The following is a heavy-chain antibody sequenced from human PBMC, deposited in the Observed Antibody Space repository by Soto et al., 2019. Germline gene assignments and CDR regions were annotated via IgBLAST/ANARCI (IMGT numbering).Heavy chain of an antibody. D-gene: IGHD2-2*01. Sequence: QVQLVQSGAEVKKPGASVKVSCKASGYTFTSYDINWVRQATGQGLEWMGWMNPNSGNTGYAQKFQGRVTMTRNTSISTAYMELSSLRSEDTAVYYCAQQGYCSSTSCYPGYYFDYWGQGTLVTVSS. CDR1: GYTFTSYD. V-gene: IGHV1-8*01. CDR2: MNPNSGNT. J-gene: IGHJ4*02. CDR3: AQQGYCSSTSCYPGYYFDY.